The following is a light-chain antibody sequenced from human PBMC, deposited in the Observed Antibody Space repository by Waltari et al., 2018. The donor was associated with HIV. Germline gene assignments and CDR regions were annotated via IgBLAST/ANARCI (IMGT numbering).Light chain of an antibody. CDR2: AAS. Sequence: DIQLTQSPSSLSASVGDRVTITCRASQSISSYLYWYQQKPEKATKLLIYAASSLQSGVPSRFSGSGSGTDFTLTISSLQPEDFATYYCQQSYSTEFTFGPGTKVDIK. CDR3: QQSYSTEFT. V-gene: IGKV1-39*01. CDR1: QSISSY. J-gene: IGKJ3*01.